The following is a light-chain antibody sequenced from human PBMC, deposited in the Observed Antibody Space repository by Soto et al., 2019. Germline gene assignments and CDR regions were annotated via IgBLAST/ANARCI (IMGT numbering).Light chain of an antibody. J-gene: IGKJ4*01. CDR1: QAVSSNY. CDR2: KAS. V-gene: IGKV1-5*03. Sequence: TQSPCTLASSPGERATLSCRASQAVSSNYLAWYQQKPGKAPKLLIYKASGLESGVPSSFSGSGSGTDFTLTISSLQHDDFATYYCQQYNSYSPLTFGGGTKVDIK. CDR3: QQYNSYSPLT.